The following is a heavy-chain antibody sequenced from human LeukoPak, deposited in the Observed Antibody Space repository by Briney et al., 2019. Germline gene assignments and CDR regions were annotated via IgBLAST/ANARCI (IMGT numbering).Heavy chain of an antibody. V-gene: IGHV4-30-2*01. Sequence: SETLSLTCAVSGGSISSGGYSWSCIRQPPGKGLEWIGYIYHSGSTYYNPSLKSRVTISVDRSKNQFSLKLSSVTAADTAVYYCASSSGAIDYWGQGTLVTVSS. CDR3: ASSSGAIDY. D-gene: IGHD2-15*01. CDR2: IYHSGST. J-gene: IGHJ4*02. CDR1: GGSISSGGYS.